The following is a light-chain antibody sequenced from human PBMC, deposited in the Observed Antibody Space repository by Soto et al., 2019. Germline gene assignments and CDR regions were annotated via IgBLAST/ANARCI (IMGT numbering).Light chain of an antibody. J-gene: IGKJ2*01. CDR3: QQSYSTPPT. CDR1: QSISTY. CDR2: GVF. V-gene: IGKV1-39*01. Sequence: DLQMTQSPSSLSASVGDRVTITCRTSQSISTYLNWYQQKPGKAPKLLIYGVFILESGVPSRFSGGGSGTDFSLTISSLQPEDFAVYYCQQSYSTPPTFGQGTKVEIK.